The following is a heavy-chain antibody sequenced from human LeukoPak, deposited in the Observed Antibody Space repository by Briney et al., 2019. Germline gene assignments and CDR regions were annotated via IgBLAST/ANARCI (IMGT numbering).Heavy chain of an antibody. V-gene: IGHV4-30-4*07. CDR3: ARGIAAPDWFDP. D-gene: IGHD6-6*01. CDR2: LYNSVIT. J-gene: IGHJ5*02. Sequence: SETLSLTCSVSGGSISSGGYSWSWIRQPPGKGLEWIGCLYNSVITSYNPSLKSRVTISGDTSKNQFSLKLSFVTAADTAVYYCARGIAAPDWFDPWGQGTLVTVSS. CDR1: GGSISSGGYS.